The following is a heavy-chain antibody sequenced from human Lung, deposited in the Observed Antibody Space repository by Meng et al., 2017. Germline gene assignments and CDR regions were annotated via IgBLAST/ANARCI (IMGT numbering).Heavy chain of an antibody. CDR1: DYTFTGYG. V-gene: IGHV1-18*01. J-gene: IGHJ4*02. D-gene: IGHD1-26*01. Sequence: QVHPVQSGPEVKKTGASVKVSCKASDYTFTGYGVSWVRQAPGQGLEWMAWLGAHDGDTSFGPKFQGRVTVTADRPTATAYMELRSLRFDDTAVYYCARGTPGRSYANYWDPGTLVTVSS. CDR3: ARGTPGRSYANY. CDR2: LGAHDGDT.